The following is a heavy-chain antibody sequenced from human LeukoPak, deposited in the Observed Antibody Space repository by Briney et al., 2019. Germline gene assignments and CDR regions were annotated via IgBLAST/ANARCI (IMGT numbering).Heavy chain of an antibody. V-gene: IGHV3-30-3*01. CDR1: GFTFSSYA. Sequence: GGSLRLSCAASGFTFSSYAMHWVRQAPGKGLEWVAVTSYDGSNKYYADSVKGRFTISRDNSKNTLYLQMNSLRAEDTAVYYCARETGGAYSSGWTIYYGMDVWGQGTTVTVSS. CDR3: ARETGGAYSSGWTIYYGMDV. J-gene: IGHJ6*02. CDR2: TSYDGSNK. D-gene: IGHD6-19*01.